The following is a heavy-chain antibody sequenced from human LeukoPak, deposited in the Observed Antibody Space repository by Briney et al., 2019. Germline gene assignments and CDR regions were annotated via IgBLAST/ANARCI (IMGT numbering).Heavy chain of an antibody. CDR1: GGTFSSYA. V-gene: IGHV1-69*05. CDR2: IIPIFGTA. Sequence: GASVNVSCKASGGTFSSYAISWVRQAPGQGLEWMGGIIPIFGTANYAQKFQGRVTITTDESTSTAYMELSSLRSEDTAMFYCAGIGSGTNSPWLYGSFDYWGQGILVTVSS. J-gene: IGHJ4*02. D-gene: IGHD3-10*01. CDR3: AGIGSGTNSPWLYGSFDY.